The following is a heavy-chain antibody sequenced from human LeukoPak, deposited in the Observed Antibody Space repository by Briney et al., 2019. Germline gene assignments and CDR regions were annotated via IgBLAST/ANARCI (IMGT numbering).Heavy chain of an antibody. Sequence: ASVKVSCKASGCTFTSYDINWVRQATGQGLEWMGWMNPNSGNTGYAQKFQGRVTMTRNTSISTAYMELSSLRSEDTAVYYCARGEKPYSSGWYASFAYYYYYGMDVWGQGTTVTVSS. V-gene: IGHV1-8*01. CDR3: ARGEKPYSSGWYASFAYYYYYGMDV. D-gene: IGHD6-19*01. CDR2: MNPNSGNT. J-gene: IGHJ6*02. CDR1: GCTFTSYD.